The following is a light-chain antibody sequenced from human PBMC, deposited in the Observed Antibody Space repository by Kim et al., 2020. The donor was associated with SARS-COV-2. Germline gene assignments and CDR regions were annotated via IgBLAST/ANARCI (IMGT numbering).Light chain of an antibody. CDR1: SVSSQ. CDR2: DAS. CDR3: LQRANWVT. Sequence: SVSSQLAWYQQKPGQAPRLLIYDASDRATGIPARFSGSGSGTDFTLTISSLEPEDFAVYYCLQRANWVTFGGGTKVDIK. J-gene: IGKJ4*01. V-gene: IGKV3-11*01.